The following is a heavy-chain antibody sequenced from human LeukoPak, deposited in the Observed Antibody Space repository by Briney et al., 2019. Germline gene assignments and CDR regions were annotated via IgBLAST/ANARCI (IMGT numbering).Heavy chain of an antibody. CDR1: GGSFSGYY. CDR2: INHSGST. D-gene: IGHD3-3*01. CDR3: ARVPITIFGVAYGYYGMDV. Sequence: SETLSLTCAVYGGSFSGYYWSWIRQPPGKGPEWIGEINHSGSTNYNPSLKSRVTISVDTSKNQFSLKLSSVTAADTAVYYCARVPITIFGVAYGYYGMDVWGQGTTVTVSS. V-gene: IGHV4-34*01. J-gene: IGHJ6*02.